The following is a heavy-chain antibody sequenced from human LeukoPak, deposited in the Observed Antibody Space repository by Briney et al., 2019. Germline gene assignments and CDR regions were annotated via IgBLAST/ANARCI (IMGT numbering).Heavy chain of an antibody. CDR1: GFTFNSYA. J-gene: IGHJ3*02. CDR2: ISYAGSNK. Sequence: GGSLRLSCAASGFTFNSYAMHWVRQAAGKGLEWVAIISYAGSNKFYADSVKGRFAISRDNSKNTLYLQMDSLRAEDTAVYYCAKTKVGTGLDALDIWGQGTMVTVSS. V-gene: IGHV3-30-3*02. CDR3: AKTKVGTGLDALDI. D-gene: IGHD2-21*02.